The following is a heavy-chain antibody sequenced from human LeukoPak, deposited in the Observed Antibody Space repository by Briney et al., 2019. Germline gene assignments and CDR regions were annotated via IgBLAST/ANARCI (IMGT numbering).Heavy chain of an antibody. Sequence: GGSLRLSCAASGFTFSSYAMSWVRHAPGKGLEWVSAISGSGGSTNYADSVKGRFTISRDNSKNTLYLQMNSLRAEDTAVYYCAKTTYGDSPYYFDYWGQGTLVTVSS. CDR3: AKTTYGDSPYYFDY. CDR2: ISGSGGST. CDR1: GFTFSSYA. D-gene: IGHD4-17*01. V-gene: IGHV3-23*01. J-gene: IGHJ4*02.